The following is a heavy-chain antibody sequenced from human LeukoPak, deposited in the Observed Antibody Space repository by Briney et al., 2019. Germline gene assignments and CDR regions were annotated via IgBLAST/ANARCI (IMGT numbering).Heavy chain of an antibody. CDR1: GGPFSSYA. V-gene: IGHV1-18*01. J-gene: IGHJ4*02. CDR2: ISAYNGNT. D-gene: IGHD3-3*01. CDR3: ARAVQDDFWSGYYNFDY. Sequence: ASVKVSCKASGGPFSSYAISWVRQAPGQGLEWMGWISAYNGNTNYAQKLQGRVTMTTDTSTSTAYMELRSLRSDDTAVYYCARAVQDDFWSGYYNFDYWGQGTLVTVSS.